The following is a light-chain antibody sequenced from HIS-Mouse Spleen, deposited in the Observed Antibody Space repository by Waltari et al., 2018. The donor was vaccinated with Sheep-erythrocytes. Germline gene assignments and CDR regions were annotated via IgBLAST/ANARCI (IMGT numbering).Light chain of an antibody. Sequence: DIQMTQSPSSLSASVGDRVTITCQASQDISNYLNWYQQKPVKAPKLLIYAASNLETGVPSRFSGSGSGTDFTFNISSLQPEDIATYYCQQYDNLPLTFGGGTKVEIK. J-gene: IGKJ4*01. CDR2: AAS. CDR3: QQYDNLPLT. CDR1: QDISNY. V-gene: IGKV1-33*01.